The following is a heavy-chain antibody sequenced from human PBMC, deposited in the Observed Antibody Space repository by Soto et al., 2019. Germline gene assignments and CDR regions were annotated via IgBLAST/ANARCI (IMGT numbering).Heavy chain of an antibody. CDR2: IYYSGST. J-gene: IGHJ6*02. Sequence: SETLSLTCTVSGGSISSYYWSWIRQPPGKGLEWIGYIYYSGSTNYNPSLKSRVTISVDTSKNQFSLKLSSVTAADTAVYYCARVAFGIYGMDVWGQGTTVTVSS. CDR1: GGSISSYY. CDR3: ARVAFGIYGMDV. V-gene: IGHV4-59*01. D-gene: IGHD3-3*01.